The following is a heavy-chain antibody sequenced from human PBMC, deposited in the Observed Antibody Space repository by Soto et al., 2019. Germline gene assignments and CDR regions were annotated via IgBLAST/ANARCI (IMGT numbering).Heavy chain of an antibody. D-gene: IGHD6-6*01. CDR1: GGSISSSSYY. Sequence: SETLSLTCTVSGGSISSSSYYWGWIRQPPGKGLEWIGSIYYSGSTYYNPSLKSRVTISVDTSKNQFSLKLSSVTAADTAVYYCARTEYSSSWFDPWGQGTLVTVSS. V-gene: IGHV4-39*01. CDR3: ARTEYSSSWFDP. J-gene: IGHJ5*02. CDR2: IYYSGST.